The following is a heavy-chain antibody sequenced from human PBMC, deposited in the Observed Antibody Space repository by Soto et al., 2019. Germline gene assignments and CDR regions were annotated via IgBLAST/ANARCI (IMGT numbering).Heavy chain of an antibody. CDR2: IIPIFGTA. V-gene: IGHV1-69*01. CDR3: ASSSCSSTSCCVMSGRPQAIFDY. D-gene: IGHD2-2*01. J-gene: IGHJ4*02. CDR1: GGTFSSYA. Sequence: QVQLVQSGAEVKKPGSSVKVSCKASGGTFSSYAISWVRQAPGQGLEWMGGIIPIFGTANYAQKFQGRVTITADESTSTAYMELSSLRSEDTAVYYCASSSCSSTSCCVMSGRPQAIFDYWGQGTLVTVSS.